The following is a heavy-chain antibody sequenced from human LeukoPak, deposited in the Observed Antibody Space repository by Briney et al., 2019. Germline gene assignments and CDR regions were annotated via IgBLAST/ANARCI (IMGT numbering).Heavy chain of an antibody. D-gene: IGHD3-9*01. Sequence: ASVKVSCRASGYTFTSYYMHWVRQAPGQGLEWMGIISPSGGSTSYAQKFQGRVTMTRDTSTSTVYMELSSLRSEDTAVYYCARWGVGPARATGYYSGYFDYWGQGTLVTVSS. CDR3: ARWGVGPARATGYYSGYFDY. V-gene: IGHV1-46*01. J-gene: IGHJ4*02. CDR1: GYTFTSYY. CDR2: ISPSGGST.